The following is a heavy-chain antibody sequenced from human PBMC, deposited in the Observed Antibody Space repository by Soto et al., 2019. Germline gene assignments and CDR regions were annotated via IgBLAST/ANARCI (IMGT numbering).Heavy chain of an antibody. J-gene: IGHJ3*02. CDR2: INPSGGST. CDR3: ARDPGCSSTSCYFGDAFDI. V-gene: IGHV1-46*03. CDR1: GYTFTSYY. D-gene: IGHD2-2*01. Sequence: ASVKVSCKASGYTFTSYYMHWVRQAPGQWLEWMGIINPSGGSTSYAQKFQGRVTMTRDTSTSTVYMELSSLRSEDTAVYYCARDPGCSSTSCYFGDAFDIWGQGTMVTVSS.